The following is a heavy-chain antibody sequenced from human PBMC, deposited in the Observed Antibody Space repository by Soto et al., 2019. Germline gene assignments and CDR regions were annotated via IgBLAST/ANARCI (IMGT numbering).Heavy chain of an antibody. Sequence: SLTCSVSGGSMNGYYWSWIRQTPGQGLEGLGFIYFSGSTRYNPSLMSRLTISLDKSKRQFSMSLSSVTAADTAVYYCARSVATPGTNIDFWGQGTLVTVSS. V-gene: IGHV4-4*09. D-gene: IGHD6-13*01. CDR2: IYFSGST. CDR3: ARSVATPGTNIDF. J-gene: IGHJ4*02. CDR1: GGSMNGYY.